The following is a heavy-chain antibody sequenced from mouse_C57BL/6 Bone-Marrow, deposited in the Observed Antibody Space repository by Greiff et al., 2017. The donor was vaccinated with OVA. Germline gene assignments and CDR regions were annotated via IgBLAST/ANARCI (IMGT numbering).Heavy chain of an antibody. Sequence: VQLPQSGAELVRPGASVTLSCKASGYTFTEYEMHWVKQTPVPGLEWIGAIDPETGGNSYNQKFKGKAILTADKSSSTAYMALRSLTSEDSAVYYCTRRDSYWLDYAMDYWGQGTSVTVSS. CDR3: TRRDSYWLDYAMDY. CDR1: GYTFTEYE. J-gene: IGHJ4*01. V-gene: IGHV1-15*01. CDR2: IDPETGGN. D-gene: IGHD2-10*01.